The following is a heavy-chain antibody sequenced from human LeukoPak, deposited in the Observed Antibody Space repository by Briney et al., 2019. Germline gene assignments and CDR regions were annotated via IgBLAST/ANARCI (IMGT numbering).Heavy chain of an antibody. D-gene: IGHD3-3*01. CDR3: ARGRFLEWLRPFDY. J-gene: IGHJ4*02. CDR1: GGSFSGYY. CDR2: INHSEST. Sequence: SETLSLTCAVYGGSFSGYYWSWIRQPPGKGLEWIVEINHSESTTYNPSLKSRVTISVDTSKNQFSLKLSSVTAADTAVYYCARGRFLEWLRPFDYWGQGTLVTVSS. V-gene: IGHV4-34*01.